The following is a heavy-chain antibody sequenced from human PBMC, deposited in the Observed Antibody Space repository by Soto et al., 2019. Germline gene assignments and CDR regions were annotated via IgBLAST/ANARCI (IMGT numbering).Heavy chain of an antibody. CDR1: GYTFTSYG. Sequence: ASVKVSCKASGYTFTSYGISWVRQAPGQGLEWMGWISAYNGNTNYAQKLQGRVTMTTDKSTSTAYMELRSLRSDDTAVYYCAREVYGGRDYYYYMDVWGKGTTVTVSS. J-gene: IGHJ6*03. CDR2: ISAYNGNT. V-gene: IGHV1-18*01. D-gene: IGHD2-8*01. CDR3: AREVYGGRDYYYYMDV.